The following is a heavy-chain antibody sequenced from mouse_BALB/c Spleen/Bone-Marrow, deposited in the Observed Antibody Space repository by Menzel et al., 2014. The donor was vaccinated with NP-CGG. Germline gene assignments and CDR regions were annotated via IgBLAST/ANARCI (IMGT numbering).Heavy chain of an antibody. CDR2: IYYSGTI. V-gene: IGHV3-5*02. CDR1: GISITTGNYR. Sequence: VQLQQSGPGLVKSSQTVSLTCTVTGISITTGNYRWSWIRQFPGNKLEWIGFIYYSGTITYNPSLASRTTITRDTSKNQFFLEMNSLTTEDTATYYCARAYYRYAMDYWGQGTSVTVSS. D-gene: IGHD2-14*01. CDR3: ARAYYRYAMDY. J-gene: IGHJ4*01.